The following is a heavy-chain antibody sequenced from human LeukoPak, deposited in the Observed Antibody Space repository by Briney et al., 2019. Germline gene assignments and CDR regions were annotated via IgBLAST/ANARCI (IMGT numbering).Heavy chain of an antibody. CDR2: IYSGGST. Sequence: SGGSLRLSCAASGFTVSSNYMSWVRQAPGKGLEWVSVIYSGGSTYYADSVKGRFTISRDNSKNMLYLQMNSLRAEDTAVYYCAREPGYFDSSGYYGYWGQGTLVTVPS. J-gene: IGHJ4*02. CDR3: AREPGYFDSSGYYGY. V-gene: IGHV3-53*01. CDR1: GFTVSSNY. D-gene: IGHD3-22*01.